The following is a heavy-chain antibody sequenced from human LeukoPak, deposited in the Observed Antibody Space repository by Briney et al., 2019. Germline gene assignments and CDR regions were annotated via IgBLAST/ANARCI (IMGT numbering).Heavy chain of an antibody. Sequence: SETLSLTCTVSGYSISSGYYWGWIRQPPGKGLEWIGSIYHSESTYYNPSLKSRVTISVDTSKNQFSLKLSSVTAADTAVYYCAREVRTMIVVEFDYWGQGTLVTVSS. CDR1: GYSISSGYY. CDR2: IYHSEST. V-gene: IGHV4-38-2*02. D-gene: IGHD3-22*01. CDR3: AREVRTMIVVEFDY. J-gene: IGHJ4*02.